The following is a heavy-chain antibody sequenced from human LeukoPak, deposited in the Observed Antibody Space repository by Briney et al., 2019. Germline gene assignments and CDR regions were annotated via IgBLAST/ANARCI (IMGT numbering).Heavy chain of an antibody. CDR2: IKQDGSEK. Sequence: SSETLSLTCAVYGGSFSGYYWSWVRQAPGKGLEWVANIKQDGSEKYYVDSVKGRFTISRDNAKNSLYLQMNSLRAEDTAVYYCARDGRQLPQWFGEPLLDYWGQGTLVTVSS. J-gene: IGHJ4*02. V-gene: IGHV3-7*01. CDR3: ARDGRQLPQWFGEPLLDY. CDR1: GGSFSGYY. D-gene: IGHD3-10*01.